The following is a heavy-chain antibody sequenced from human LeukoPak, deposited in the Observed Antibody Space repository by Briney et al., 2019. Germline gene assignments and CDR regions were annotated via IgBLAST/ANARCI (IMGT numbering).Heavy chain of an antibody. CDR2: INHSGST. CDR3: ARDRGKTMVRGVRGSMDV. V-gene: IGHV4-34*01. Sequence: ASETLSLTCAVYGGSFSGYYWSWIRQPPGKGLEWIGEINHSGSTNYNPSLKSRVTISVDTSKNQFSLKLSSVTAADTAVYYCARDRGKTMVRGVRGSMDVWGKGTTVTVSS. J-gene: IGHJ6*03. D-gene: IGHD3-10*01. CDR1: GGSFSGYY.